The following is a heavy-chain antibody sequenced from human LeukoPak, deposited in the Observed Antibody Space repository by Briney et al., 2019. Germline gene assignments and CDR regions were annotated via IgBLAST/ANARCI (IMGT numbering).Heavy chain of an antibody. J-gene: IGHJ3*02. Sequence: GGSLRLSCAASGFTFSSYWMHWVRQAPGKGLVWVSRINSDGSSTSYADSVKGRFTISRDNAKNMLYLQMNSLRAEDTAVYYCARDSPFNYYDSSGYYSYDAFDIWGQGTMVTVSS. D-gene: IGHD3-22*01. CDR1: GFTFSSYW. CDR2: INSDGSST. CDR3: ARDSPFNYYDSSGYYSYDAFDI. V-gene: IGHV3-74*01.